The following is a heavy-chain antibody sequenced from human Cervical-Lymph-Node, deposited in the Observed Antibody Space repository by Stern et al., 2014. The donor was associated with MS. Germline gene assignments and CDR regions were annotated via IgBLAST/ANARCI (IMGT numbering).Heavy chain of an antibody. CDR2: IYYSGST. Sequence: LQQSGPGLVKPSQTLSLTCTVSGGSISSGDYYWSWIRQPPGKGLEWIGDIYYSGSTYYNPSLKSRVTISVDTSKNQFSLKLSSVTAADTAVYYCARDSSGYYLILDYWGQGTLVTVSS. V-gene: IGHV4-30-4*01. CDR1: GGSISSGDYY. CDR3: ARDSSGYYLILDY. J-gene: IGHJ4*02. D-gene: IGHD3-22*01.